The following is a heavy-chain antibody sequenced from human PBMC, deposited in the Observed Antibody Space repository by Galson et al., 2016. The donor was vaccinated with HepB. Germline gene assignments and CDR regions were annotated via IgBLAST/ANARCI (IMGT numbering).Heavy chain of an antibody. CDR2: IYSSEDT. V-gene: IGHV4-39*01. Sequence: SETLSLTCIVSGGSISSDYYWGWIRQPPGRGLEWIGSIYSSEDTYYDPSLKSRVTISVDTPQNQFSLRLDSVTAAEKGLYYCATGIVVAGKYYYHYMDVWGKGTTVTVSS. CDR1: GGSISSDYY. CDR3: ATGIVVAGKYYYHYMDV. J-gene: IGHJ6*03. D-gene: IGHD6-19*01.